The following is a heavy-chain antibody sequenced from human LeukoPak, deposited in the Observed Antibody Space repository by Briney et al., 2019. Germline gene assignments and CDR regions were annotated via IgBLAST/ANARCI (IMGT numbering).Heavy chain of an antibody. CDR2: IFYNGNT. CDR3: ARVTSRAAVAGGDWFDP. D-gene: IGHD6-19*01. Sequence: SETLSLTCTVSGGSISSSTYYWGWVRQPPGKGLEWVGSIFYNGNTHYNPSLKGRVTLSVDTSKNQFSLQLNSVTPEDTAVYYCARVTSRAAVAGGDWFDPWGQGTLVTVSS. J-gene: IGHJ5*02. V-gene: IGHV4-39*01. CDR1: GGSISSSTYY.